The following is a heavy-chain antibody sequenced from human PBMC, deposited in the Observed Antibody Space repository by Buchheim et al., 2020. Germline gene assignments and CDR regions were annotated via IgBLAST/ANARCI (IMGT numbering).Heavy chain of an antibody. Sequence: ELQLLESGGGLVQPGRSLRLSCAASGFIFSRYAMSWVRQAPGKGLEWVSAISGSGRNTYYAESVKGRFTMSRDNSKNTLYLYLNNLRAEETAVYYCANPYSGSTSFEYWGQGTLV. J-gene: IGHJ4*01. V-gene: IGHV3-23*01. CDR2: ISGSGRNT. CDR3: ANPYSGSTSFEY. D-gene: IGHD5-12*01. CDR1: GFIFSRYA.